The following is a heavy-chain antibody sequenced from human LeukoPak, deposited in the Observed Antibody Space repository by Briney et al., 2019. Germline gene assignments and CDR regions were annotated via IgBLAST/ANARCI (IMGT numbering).Heavy chain of an antibody. Sequence: SETLSLTCTVSGGSFNSGSYYWSWIRQPAGKGLEWVGRIYTSGSTNYNPSLKSRITISVDTSKNQFSLKLSSVTAADTAVYYCARKGKAAPSRSYYYMDVWGKGTTVTVSS. CDR2: IYTSGST. V-gene: IGHV4-61*02. J-gene: IGHJ6*03. D-gene: IGHD2-15*01. CDR3: ARKGKAAPSRSYYYMDV. CDR1: GGSFNSGSYY.